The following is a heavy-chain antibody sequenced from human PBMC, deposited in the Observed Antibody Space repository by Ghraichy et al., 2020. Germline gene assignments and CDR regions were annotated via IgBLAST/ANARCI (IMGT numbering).Heavy chain of an antibody. Sequence: GGSLRLSCAASGFTFSSYAMSWVRQAPGKGLEWVSAISGSGGSTYYADSVKGRFTISRDNSKNTLYLQMNSLRAEDTAVYYCANFIMGQQLIDYYYYGMDVWGQGTTVTVSS. CDR3: ANFIMGQQLIDYYYYGMDV. CDR2: ISGSGGST. V-gene: IGHV3-23*01. J-gene: IGHJ6*02. CDR1: GFTFSSYA. D-gene: IGHD6-13*01.